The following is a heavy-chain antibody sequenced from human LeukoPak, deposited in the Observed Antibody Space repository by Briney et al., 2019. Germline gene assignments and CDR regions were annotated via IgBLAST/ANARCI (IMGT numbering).Heavy chain of an antibody. Sequence: PGGSLRLSCAASGFSFSSHGMSWVRQAPGKGLEWVSGIIGGAGSTYYADSVKGRFTISRDNAKNSLYLQMNSLRAEDTAVYYCAGPFSRVIVVVAWGQGTLVTVSS. D-gene: IGHD2-15*01. CDR3: AGPFSRVIVVVA. J-gene: IGHJ5*02. V-gene: IGHV3-23*01. CDR2: IIGGAGST. CDR1: GFSFSSHG.